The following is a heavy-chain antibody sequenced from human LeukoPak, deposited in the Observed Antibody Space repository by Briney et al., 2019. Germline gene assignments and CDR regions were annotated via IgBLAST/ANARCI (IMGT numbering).Heavy chain of an antibody. CDR3: ARGVPDYGDYGSNWFDP. D-gene: IGHD4-17*01. CDR1: GGSLSGYY. J-gene: IGHJ5*02. V-gene: IGHV4-34*01. Sequence: SETLSLTCAVYGGSLSGYYWSWIRQPPGKGLEWIGEINHSGSTNYNPSLKSRVTISVDTSKNQFSLKLSSVTAADTAVYYCARGVPDYGDYGSNWFDPWGQGTLVTVSS. CDR2: INHSGST.